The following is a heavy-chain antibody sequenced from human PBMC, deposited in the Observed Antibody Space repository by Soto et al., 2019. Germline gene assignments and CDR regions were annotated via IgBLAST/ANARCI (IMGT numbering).Heavy chain of an antibody. D-gene: IGHD3-3*01. CDR1: GFTVSSNY. CDR3: ARWPYDFWSGRYGMDV. V-gene: IGHV3-53*01. CDR2: IYSGGST. J-gene: IGHJ6*02. Sequence: EVQLVESGGGLIQPGGSLRLSCAASGFTVSSNYMSWVRQAPGKGLEWVSVIYSGGSTYYADSVKGRFTISRDNSKNTLYLQMISLSAEDTAVYYCARWPYDFWSGRYGMDVWGQGTTVTVSS.